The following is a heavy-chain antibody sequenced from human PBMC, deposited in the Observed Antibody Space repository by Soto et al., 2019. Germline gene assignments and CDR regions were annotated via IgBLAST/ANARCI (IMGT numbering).Heavy chain of an antibody. D-gene: IGHD3-16*01. Sequence: EVQVVESGGGLVQRGGSLRLSCAASGLTVSINYMSWVRQVPGKGLDWVSVISSGGTTYYADSVKGRFTISRDNSKNRLYLQMNSLTSEDTAVYYCAAVGYYYGMDVWGQGTTVTVSS. CDR3: AAVGYYYGMDV. V-gene: IGHV3-66*01. J-gene: IGHJ6*02. CDR2: ISSGGTT. CDR1: GLTVSINY.